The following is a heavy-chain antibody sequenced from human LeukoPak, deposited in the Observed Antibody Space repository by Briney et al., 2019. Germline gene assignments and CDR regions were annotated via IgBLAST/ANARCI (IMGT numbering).Heavy chain of an antibody. J-gene: IGHJ4*02. Sequence: GGSLRLSCAASGFTFRSYSMNWVRQAPGKGLEWVAFIRYDGSNKYYADSVKGRFTISRDNSKNTLYLQMNSLRAEDTAVYYCAKMQDSSGWYGGYFDYWGQGTLVTVSS. CDR3: AKMQDSSGWYGGYFDY. CDR2: IRYDGSNK. V-gene: IGHV3-30*02. D-gene: IGHD6-19*01. CDR1: GFTFRSYS.